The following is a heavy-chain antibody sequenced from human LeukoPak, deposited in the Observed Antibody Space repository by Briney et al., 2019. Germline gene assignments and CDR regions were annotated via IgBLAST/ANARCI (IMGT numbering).Heavy chain of an antibody. J-gene: IGHJ3*02. CDR3: TTEVLSRRSRGWYHFDGDAFDI. CDR1: GFTFSNAW. V-gene: IGHV3-15*01. D-gene: IGHD6-19*01. CDR2: IKSKTDGGTT. Sequence: GGSLRLSCAASGFTFSNAWMSWVRQAPGKGLEWVGRIKSKTDGGTTDYAAPVKGRFTISRDDSKNTLDLQMNSLKTEDTAGYYCTTEVLSRRSRGWYHFDGDAFDIWGQGTMVTVSS.